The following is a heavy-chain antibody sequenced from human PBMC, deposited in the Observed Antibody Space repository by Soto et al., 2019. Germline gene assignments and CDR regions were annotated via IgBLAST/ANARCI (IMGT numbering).Heavy chain of an antibody. D-gene: IGHD3-22*01. CDR3: ARGPRDSSGYPYYYYYYGMDV. CDR2: IIPIFGTA. J-gene: IGHJ6*02. CDR1: GGTFSSYA. Sequence: GASVKVSCKASGGTFSSYAISWVRQAPGQGLEWMGGIIPIFGTANYAQKFQGRVTITADESTSTAYMELSSLRSEDTAVYYCARGPRDSSGYPYYYYYYGMDVWGQGTTVTVSS. V-gene: IGHV1-69*13.